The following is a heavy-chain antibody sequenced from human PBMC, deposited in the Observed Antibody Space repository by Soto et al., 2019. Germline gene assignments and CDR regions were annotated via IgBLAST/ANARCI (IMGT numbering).Heavy chain of an antibody. Sequence: QVQLVQSGAEVKKPGASVKVSCKTSGYTFAAYYIHWIRQAPGQGLEWMGWINPTSGGTVYAQNFQDRVTMTRDTSISTAYMELRRLNSDDTAVYYCARGADYGDYWGYFFDSWGQGTPVTVSS. CDR2: INPTSGGT. J-gene: IGHJ4*02. CDR3: ARGADYGDYWGYFFDS. V-gene: IGHV1-2*02. D-gene: IGHD4-17*01. CDR1: GYTFAAYY.